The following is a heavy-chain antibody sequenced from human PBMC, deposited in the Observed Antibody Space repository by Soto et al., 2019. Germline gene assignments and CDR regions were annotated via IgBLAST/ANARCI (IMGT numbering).Heavy chain of an antibody. CDR1: GYTFTSYD. CDR2: MNPNSGNT. CDR3: ARVGIFTIFGVDPQNWFDP. V-gene: IGHV1-8*01. Sequence: ASVKVSCKASGYTFTSYDINWVRQATGQGLEWMGWMNPNSGNTGYAQKFQGRVTMTRNTSISTAYMELSSLRSEDTAVYYCARVGIFTIFGVDPQNWFDPWGQGTLVTVSS. D-gene: IGHD3-3*01. J-gene: IGHJ5*02.